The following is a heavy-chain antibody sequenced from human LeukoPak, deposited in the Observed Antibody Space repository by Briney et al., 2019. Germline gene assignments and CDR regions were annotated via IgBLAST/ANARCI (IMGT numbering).Heavy chain of an antibody. CDR3: ASENVGYDFWSGNYYFDY. Sequence: GGSLRLSCAASGFTFSSYWMHWVRQAPGKGLVWVSRINSDGSSTSYADSVKGRFTISRDNAKNTLYLQMNSLRAEDTAVYYCASENVGYDFWSGNYYFDYWGQGTLVTVSS. CDR1: GFTFSSYW. CDR2: INSDGSST. J-gene: IGHJ4*02. D-gene: IGHD3-3*01. V-gene: IGHV3-74*01.